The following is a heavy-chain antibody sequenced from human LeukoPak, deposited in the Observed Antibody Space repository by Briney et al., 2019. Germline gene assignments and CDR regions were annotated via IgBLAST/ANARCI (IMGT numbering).Heavy chain of an antibody. CDR3: ARRVAVGNDAFDI. CDR1: QYTFTSTW. V-gene: IGHV5-51*01. J-gene: IGHJ3*02. CDR2: IHPGDSDT. D-gene: IGHD6-19*01. Sequence: GESLRISCKDSQYTFTSTWIAWVRQMPGKGLEWMGIIHPGDSDTRYSPSFEGHVTISADKSTGTAYLQWSSLKASDTAMYYCARRVAVGNDAFDIWGQGTMVTVSS.